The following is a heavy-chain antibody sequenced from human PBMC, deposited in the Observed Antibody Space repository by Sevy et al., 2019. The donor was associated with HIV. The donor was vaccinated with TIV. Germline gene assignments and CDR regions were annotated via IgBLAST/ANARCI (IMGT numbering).Heavy chain of an antibody. D-gene: IGHD2-15*01. CDR3: AKVGPHCSGGTCYHPLFDY. CDR1: GFTFSTYG. V-gene: IGHV3-30*18. Sequence: GGSLRLSCAASGFTFSTYGMHWVRQAPGKGLEWVAVLSYDGREKYYGNSVKGRFTISRDNSKNTLYLQMNSLRDEDPAVYYCAKVGPHCSGGTCYHPLFDYCGQGTLVTVSS. J-gene: IGHJ4*02. CDR2: LSYDGREK.